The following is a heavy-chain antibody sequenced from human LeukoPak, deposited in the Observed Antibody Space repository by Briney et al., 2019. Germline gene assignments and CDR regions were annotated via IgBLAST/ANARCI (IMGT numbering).Heavy chain of an antibody. CDR2: KNPNSGNT. Sequence: ASVKVSCKASGYTFTSYDINWVRQATGQGLEWMGWKNPNSGNTGYAQKFQGRVTITRNTSISTAYMELSSLRSEDTAVYYCAKGSSGYYHGSYNWFDHWGQGTLVTVSS. CDR3: AKGSSGYYHGSYNWFDH. J-gene: IGHJ5*02. V-gene: IGHV1-8*03. CDR1: GYTFTSYD. D-gene: IGHD3-22*01.